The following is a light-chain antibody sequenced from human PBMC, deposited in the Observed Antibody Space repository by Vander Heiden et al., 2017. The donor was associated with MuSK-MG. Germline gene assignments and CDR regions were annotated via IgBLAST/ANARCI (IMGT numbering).Light chain of an antibody. CDR1: QSVSSY. J-gene: IGKJ2*01. V-gene: IGKV3-11*01. CDR2: DAS. Sequence: EIVLTPSPATLSLSPGERATLSCRASQSVSSYLAWYRQKPGQAPRLLIYDASNRATGIPARFSGSGSGTDFTLTISSLEPEDFAVYYCQQRSNWPYTFGQGTKLEIK. CDR3: QQRSNWPYT.